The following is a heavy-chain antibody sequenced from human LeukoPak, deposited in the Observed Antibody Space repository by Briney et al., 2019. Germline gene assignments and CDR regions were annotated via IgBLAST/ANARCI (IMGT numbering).Heavy chain of an antibody. D-gene: IGHD3-10*01. CDR1: GFTFSNYV. CDR2: IWYDGSSE. CDR3: AKHGGYTSGTFQWGIDY. V-gene: IGHV3-33*06. Sequence: GGSLRLSCEASGFTFSNYVMHWVRQTPGKGLEWVALIWYDGSSENYTDSVKGRFAISRDNSKNTLYLQMNSLRVEDSAVYHCAKHGGYTSGTFQWGIDYWGQGTLVTVSS. J-gene: IGHJ4*02.